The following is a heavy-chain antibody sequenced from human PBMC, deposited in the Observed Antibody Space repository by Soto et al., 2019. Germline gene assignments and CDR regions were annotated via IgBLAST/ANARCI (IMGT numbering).Heavy chain of an antibody. V-gene: IGHV3-23*01. CDR2: LSDSGANT. CDR3: VSWVSVPFDY. CDR1: GFTFRNTP. D-gene: IGHD2-8*01. J-gene: IGHJ4*02. Sequence: PGGSLRLSCTTSGFTFRNTPMNWVRLAPGKGFEWVSTLSDSGANTHYADSVKGRFTISRDNSKNTLDLQMNSLRVEDTDVYYCVSWVSVPFDYWGQGTVATVSS.